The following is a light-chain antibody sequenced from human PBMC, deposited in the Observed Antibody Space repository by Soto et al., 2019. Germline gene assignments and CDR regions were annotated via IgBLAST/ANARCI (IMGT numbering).Light chain of an antibody. Sequence: QSVLTQSPSASASLGASVKLTCTLSSGHGNYVIAWHQQQSEKGPRYLMKVKSDGSHNKGDEIPDRFSGSSSGAERYLAISSLQSEDEADYYCQTWDTGIVVFGGGTQLTVL. CDR2: VKSDGSH. J-gene: IGLJ2*01. CDR1: SGHGNYV. CDR3: QTWDTGIVV. V-gene: IGLV4-69*01.